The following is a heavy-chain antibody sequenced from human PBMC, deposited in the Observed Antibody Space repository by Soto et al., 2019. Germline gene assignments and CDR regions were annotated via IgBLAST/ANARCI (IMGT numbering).Heavy chain of an antibody. CDR1: GGSLGGFH. CDR3: ARRPNATLIEKRIFPVLFDL. CDR2: ISRSGST. D-gene: IGHD3-22*01. V-gene: IGHV4-34*01. J-gene: IGHJ4*01. Sequence: QVQLQQWGAGLLKPSETLSLTCAVSGGSLGGFHWSWIRQPPGKGLEWIGEISRSGSTNYGPSLNGRATQSMDTSKNSVSLEPNFWTERENGFYYWARRPNATLIEKRIFPVLFDLWGHGNLVTVSS.